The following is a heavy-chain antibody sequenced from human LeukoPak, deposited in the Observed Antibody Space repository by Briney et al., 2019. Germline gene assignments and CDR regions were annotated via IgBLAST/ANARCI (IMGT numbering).Heavy chain of an antibody. CDR3: ASPAGATHKGTVDY. D-gene: IGHD1-26*01. J-gene: IGHJ4*02. V-gene: IGHV3-48*04. CDR1: GFSFTSYA. CDR2: ISSSGSTI. Sequence: GGSLRLSCAASGFSFTSYAMSWVRQAPGKGLEWVSYISSSGSTIYYADSVKGRFTISRDNAKNSLYLQMNSLRAEDTAVYYCASPAGATHKGTVDYWGQGTLVTVSS.